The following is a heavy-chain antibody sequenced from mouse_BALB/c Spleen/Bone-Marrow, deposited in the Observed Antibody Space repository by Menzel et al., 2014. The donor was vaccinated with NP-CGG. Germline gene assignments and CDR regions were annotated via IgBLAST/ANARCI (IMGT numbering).Heavy chain of an antibody. CDR1: GFTFSSFG. CDR3: ARRYYGSSFSYFDY. V-gene: IGHV5-17*02. CDR2: ISSGSSTI. D-gene: IGHD1-1*01. J-gene: IGHJ2*01. Sequence: EVMLVESGGGLVKPGGSLKLSCAASGFTFSSFGMHWVRQAPEKGLEWVAYISSGSSTIYYTDTVKGRFTISRDNPKNTLFLQMTSLRSEDTAMYYCARRYYGSSFSYFDYWGQGTTLTVSS.